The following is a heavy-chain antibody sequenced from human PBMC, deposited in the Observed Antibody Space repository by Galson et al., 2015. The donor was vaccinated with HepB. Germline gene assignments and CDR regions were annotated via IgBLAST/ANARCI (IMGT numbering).Heavy chain of an antibody. V-gene: IGHV3-11*05. D-gene: IGHD6-25*01. CDR1: GFTFSDDY. J-gene: IGHJ4*02. Sequence: SLRLSCAASGFTFSDDYMSWIRQAPGKGLEWVSYISDSGCYTNLADSVKGRFTISRDNAKKSLYLQMNSLRAEDTAVYFCARARGSGPGAHFDYWGQGTVVTVSS. CDR2: ISDSGCYT. CDR3: ARARGSGPGAHFDY.